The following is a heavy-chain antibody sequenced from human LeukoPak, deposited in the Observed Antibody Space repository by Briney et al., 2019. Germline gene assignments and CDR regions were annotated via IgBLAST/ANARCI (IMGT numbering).Heavy chain of an antibody. CDR2: ISYDGSNK. D-gene: IGHD3-22*01. Sequence: GGSLRLSCAASGFTFSSYGMHWVRQAPGKGLEWVAVISYDGSNKYYADSVKGRFTISRDNSKNTLYLQMNSLRAEDTAVYYCARENEIVVAYDYWGQGTLVTVSS. V-gene: IGHV3-30*03. CDR3: ARENEIVVAYDY. J-gene: IGHJ4*02. CDR1: GFTFSSYG.